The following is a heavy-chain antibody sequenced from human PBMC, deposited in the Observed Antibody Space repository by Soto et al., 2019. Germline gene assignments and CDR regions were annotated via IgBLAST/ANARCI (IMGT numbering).Heavy chain of an antibody. CDR2: IYYSGST. Sequence: SETLSLTCTVTGGTISSYYWSWIRQPPGKGLEWIGYIYYSGSTNYNPSLKSRVTISVDTSKNQFSLKLSSVTAADTAVYYCARGAWLPFDPWGQGTLVTVSS. CDR3: ARGAWLPFDP. J-gene: IGHJ5*02. CDR1: GGTISSYY. D-gene: IGHD5-12*01. V-gene: IGHV4-59*01.